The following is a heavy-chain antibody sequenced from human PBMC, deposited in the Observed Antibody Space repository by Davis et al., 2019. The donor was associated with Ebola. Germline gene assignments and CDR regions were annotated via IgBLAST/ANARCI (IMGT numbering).Heavy chain of an antibody. CDR2: ISYSGGST. Sequence: GGSLRLSCAASGFTFTTYALSWVRQAPGQGLEWVSTISYSGGSTYYADSVKGRFTISRDTSKNTLYLQMNSLRAEDTAVYYCAKGGYFDSLEIDSWGQGTLVTVSS. D-gene: IGHD3-9*01. J-gene: IGHJ4*02. CDR1: GFTFTTYA. V-gene: IGHV3-23*01. CDR3: AKGGYFDSLEIDS.